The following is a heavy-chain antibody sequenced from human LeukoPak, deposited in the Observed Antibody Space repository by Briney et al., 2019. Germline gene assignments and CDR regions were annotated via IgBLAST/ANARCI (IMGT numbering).Heavy chain of an antibody. CDR2: ITHSGGDT. Sequence: GGSLRLSCAASGFTFSSYAMSWVRQAPGEGLEWVSAITHSGGDTYHADSVKGRLTIARDNSKNTLYLQMNSLTAEDTAVYYCAKGSATSRPYYFDYWGQGTLVTVSS. CDR3: AKGSATSRPYYFDY. J-gene: IGHJ4*02. V-gene: IGHV3-23*01. D-gene: IGHD2-2*01. CDR1: GFTFSSYA.